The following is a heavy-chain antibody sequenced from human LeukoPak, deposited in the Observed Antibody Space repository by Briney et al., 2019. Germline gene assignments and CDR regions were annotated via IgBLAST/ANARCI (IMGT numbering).Heavy chain of an antibody. CDR3: GRIPAAGSLKGSFDI. V-gene: IGHV5-51*01. CDR1: GYSFFSYW. Sequence: GALKISCKGSGYSFFSYWSGGGRQMPRESLEGVGDIYPGDSDTTYNPSFQGQVTISADKSISTAYLQWSSLKASDSAMYYCGRIPAAGSLKGSFDIWGQGTMVTVSS. D-gene: IGHD6-13*01. CDR2: IYPGDSDT. J-gene: IGHJ3*02.